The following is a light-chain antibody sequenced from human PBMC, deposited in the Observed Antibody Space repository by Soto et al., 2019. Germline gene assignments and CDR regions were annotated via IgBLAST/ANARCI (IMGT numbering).Light chain of an antibody. CDR1: QSVRRY. CDR2: GAS. Sequence: EVELTKSPGTLSLSPGERATLSCRASQSVRRYLAWYQQKPGQAPRLLIYGASSRATGIPDRFSCSGSGTDFTLFISRLEPEDFAVYYCQQYGSSSWTFGQGTKVDI. CDR3: QQYGSSSWT. V-gene: IGKV3-20*01. J-gene: IGKJ1*01.